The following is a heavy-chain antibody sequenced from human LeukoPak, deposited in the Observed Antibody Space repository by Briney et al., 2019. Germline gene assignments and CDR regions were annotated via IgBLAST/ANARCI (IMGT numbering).Heavy chain of an antibody. CDR3: AKERHGYSNFYFDY. V-gene: IGHV3-21*01. J-gene: IGHJ4*02. Sequence: GGSLRLSCAASGFTFSTYSMNWVRQAPGRGLEWVSFISSSSSYMYYADSVKGRFTISRDNSKNTLYLQMNSLRAEDTAVYYCAKERHGYSNFYFDYWGQGTLVTVSS. CDR1: GFTFSTYS. D-gene: IGHD4-11*01. CDR2: ISSSSSYM.